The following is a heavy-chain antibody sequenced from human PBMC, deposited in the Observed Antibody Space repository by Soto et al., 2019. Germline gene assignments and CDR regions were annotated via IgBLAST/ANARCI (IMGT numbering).Heavy chain of an antibody. D-gene: IGHD5-18*01. CDR2: INGDGSST. CDR3: ARGGAYIYGPQYD. J-gene: IGHJ4*02. CDR1: GFSFSGYW. V-gene: IGHV3-74*01. Sequence: EVQLVESGGGLIKPGGSLRLSCATSGFSFSGYWIHWVRQAPGKGLVWVSHINGDGSSTNYADSVKGRFTISRDYAKNTLYLQMNSLRVEDTAVYYCARGGAYIYGPQYDWGQGTLVTVSS.